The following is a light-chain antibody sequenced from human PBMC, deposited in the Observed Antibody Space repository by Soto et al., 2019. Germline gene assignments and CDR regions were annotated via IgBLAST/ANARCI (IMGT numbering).Light chain of an antibody. Sequence: EIVLTQSPGTLSLSPGERATFSCRPSQSVSTTSLVWYQQKPGLPPRLLMYATSSRATGIPDRFTGSGSATDFTLTISRVEPGDSAVYYCQQYGGSPFTFGQGTKLEI. V-gene: IGKV3-20*01. J-gene: IGKJ2*01. CDR2: ATS. CDR1: QSVSTTS. CDR3: QQYGGSPFT.